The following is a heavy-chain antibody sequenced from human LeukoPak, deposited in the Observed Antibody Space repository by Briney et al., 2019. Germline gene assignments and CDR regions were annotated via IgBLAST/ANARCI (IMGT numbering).Heavy chain of an antibody. Sequence: TLSLTCTVSGGSISSGSYYWSWIRQPAGKGLEWIGRIYTSGSTNYNPSLKSRVTISVDTSKNQFSLKLSSVTAADTAVYYCASFHRSGTDYWGQGTLVTVSS. J-gene: IGHJ4*02. CDR3: ASFHRSGTDY. CDR1: GGSISSGSYY. D-gene: IGHD3-3*01. V-gene: IGHV4-61*02. CDR2: IYTSGST.